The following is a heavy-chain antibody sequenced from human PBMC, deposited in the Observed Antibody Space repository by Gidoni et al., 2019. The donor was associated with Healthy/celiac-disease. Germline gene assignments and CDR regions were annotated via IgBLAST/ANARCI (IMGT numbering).Heavy chain of an antibody. J-gene: IGHJ6*02. CDR1: GFPFTSYA. V-gene: IGHV3-30-3*01. D-gene: IGHD1-26*01. CDR2: ISYDGSNK. Sequence: QVQLVESGGGVVQPGRSLRLSCAASGFPFTSYAMPWVRQAPGKGLEWVAVISYDGSNKYYADSVKGRFTISRDNSKNTLYLQMNSLRAEDTAVYYCARDGAEPPNSALYYYYGMDVWGQGTTVTVSS. CDR3: ARDGAEPPNSALYYYYGMDV.